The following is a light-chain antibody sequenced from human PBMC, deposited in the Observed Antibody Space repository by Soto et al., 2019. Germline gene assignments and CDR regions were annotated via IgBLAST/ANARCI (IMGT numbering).Light chain of an antibody. CDR1: QSVSSY. CDR3: QQYNNWPIT. J-gene: IGKJ5*01. CDR2: DAS. V-gene: IGKV3D-15*01. Sequence: EIVMTQSPATVSVSPGERVTLSCRASQSVSSYLAWYQQKPGQAPRLLIYDASNRATGIPARFSGSGSGADFTLTVSSLQSEDFAVYYCQQYNNWPITFGQGTRLEIK.